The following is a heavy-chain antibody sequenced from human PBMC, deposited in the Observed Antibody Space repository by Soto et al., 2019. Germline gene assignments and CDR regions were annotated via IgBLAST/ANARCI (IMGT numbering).Heavy chain of an antibody. CDR3: ARGGRVYDFWSGSRYYYYYGMDV. CDR1: GGTFSSYA. CDR2: IIPIFGTA. D-gene: IGHD3-3*01. J-gene: IGHJ6*02. V-gene: IGHV1-69*13. Sequence: GASVKVSCKASGGTFSSYAISWVRQAPGQGLEWMGGIIPIFGTANYAQKFQGRVTITADESTSTAYMELSSLRSEDTAVYYCARGGRVYDFWSGSRYYYYYGMDVWGQGTTVTVSS.